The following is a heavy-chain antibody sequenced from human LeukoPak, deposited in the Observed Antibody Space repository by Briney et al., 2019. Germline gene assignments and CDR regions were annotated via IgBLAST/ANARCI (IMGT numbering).Heavy chain of an antibody. D-gene: IGHD2-2*01. CDR3: AREGVVVVPAAYYYYGMDV. Sequence: GGSLRLSCAASGFTFSSNYMSWVRQAPGKGLEWVSVIYSGGSTYYADSVKGRFTISRDNSKNTLYLQMNSLRAEDTAVYYCAREGVVVVPAAYYYYGMDVWGQGTTVTVSS. V-gene: IGHV3-66*01. J-gene: IGHJ6*02. CDR1: GFTFSSNY. CDR2: IYSGGST.